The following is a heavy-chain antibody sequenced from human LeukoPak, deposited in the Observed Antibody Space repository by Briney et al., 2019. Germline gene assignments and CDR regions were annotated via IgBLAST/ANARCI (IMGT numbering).Heavy chain of an antibody. V-gene: IGHV3-23*01. CDR2: ISGSTRST. D-gene: IGHD5-12*01. J-gene: IGHJ6*03. CDR3: ASTYKDSGYDLSYYYYYYMDV. Sequence: GGSLRLSCAASGFTFSTYAMSWVRQAPGKGLEWVSVISGSTRSTYYADSAKGRFTISRDNSKNTLYLQMNSLRAEDTAVYYCASTYKDSGYDLSYYYYYYMDVWGKGTTVSVSS. CDR1: GFTFSTYA.